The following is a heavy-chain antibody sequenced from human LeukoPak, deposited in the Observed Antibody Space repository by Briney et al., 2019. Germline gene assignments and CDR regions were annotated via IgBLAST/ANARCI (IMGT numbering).Heavy chain of an antibody. V-gene: IGHV5-51*01. J-gene: IGHJ1*01. Sequence: GESLKISCKGSGYSFPSNWIAWVRQMPGKGLEWMGIIYPGDSDTIYSPSFQGQVTISADKSISTAYLHWSSLKASDTATYYCATYAGSSSKYFQQWGQGTLVTVS. CDR2: IYPGDSDT. CDR1: GYSFPSNW. CDR3: ATYAGSSSKYFQQ. D-gene: IGHD3-10*01.